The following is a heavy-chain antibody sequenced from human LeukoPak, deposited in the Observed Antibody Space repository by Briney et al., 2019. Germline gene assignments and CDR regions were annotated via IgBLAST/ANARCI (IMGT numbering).Heavy chain of an antibody. CDR2: IFGSGGSA. Sequence: AGGSLRLSCTASGFTFSSYAMYWVRQALGKGLEWVSGIFGSGGSAHYADSVKGRFTISRDNSQNTVYLQMNSLRAEDTAVYYCGKTTTGYSSGRNPAWPVDYRGQGTLVTVSS. CDR3: GKTTTGYSSGRNPAWPVDY. J-gene: IGHJ4*02. V-gene: IGHV3-23*01. CDR1: GFTFSSYA. D-gene: IGHD6-19*01.